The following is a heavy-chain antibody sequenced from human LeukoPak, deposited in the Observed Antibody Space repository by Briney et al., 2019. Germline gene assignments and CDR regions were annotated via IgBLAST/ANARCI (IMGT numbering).Heavy chain of an antibody. CDR1: RLTFSRYW. D-gene: IGHD3-22*01. Sequence: PGGSLRLSCAASRLTFSRYWMHWVRQAPGKGLVWVSRINSDGISTSYADSVKGRFTISRDNAKNTLYLQMNSLRAEDTAVYYCPRDGNYYDSSGPADYWGQGTLVTVSS. V-gene: IGHV3-74*01. CDR3: PRDGNYYDSSGPADY. J-gene: IGHJ4*02. CDR2: INSDGIST.